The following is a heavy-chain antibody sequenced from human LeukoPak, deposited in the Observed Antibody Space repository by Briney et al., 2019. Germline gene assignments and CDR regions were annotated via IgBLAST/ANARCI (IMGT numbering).Heavy chain of an antibody. J-gene: IGHJ4*02. V-gene: IGHV4-39*07. D-gene: IGHD1-14*01. CDR1: GGSISSSSYY. CDR3: AREGGWDTRTLDY. Sequence: PSETLSLTCTVSGGSISSSSYYWGWIRQPPGKGLEWIGSIYYSGSTYYNPSLKSRVTISVDTSKNQFSLKLSSVTAADTAVYYCAREGGWDTRTLDYWGQGTLVTVSS. CDR2: IYYSGST.